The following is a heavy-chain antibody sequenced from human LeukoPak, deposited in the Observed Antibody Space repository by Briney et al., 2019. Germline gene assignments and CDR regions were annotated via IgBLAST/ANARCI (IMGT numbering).Heavy chain of an antibody. CDR2: INHSGST. Sequence: SETLSLTCTVSGGSISSYYWSWIRQPPGKGLEWIGEINHSGSTNYNPSLKSRVTISVDTSKNQFSLKLSSVTAADTAVYYCARGVQQLVWGGYYYYYGMDVWGQGTTVTVSS. CDR1: GGSISSYY. V-gene: IGHV4-34*01. CDR3: ARGVQQLVWGGYYYYYGMDV. J-gene: IGHJ6*02. D-gene: IGHD6-13*01.